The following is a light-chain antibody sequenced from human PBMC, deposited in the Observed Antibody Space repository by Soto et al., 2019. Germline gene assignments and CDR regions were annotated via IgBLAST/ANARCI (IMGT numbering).Light chain of an antibody. CDR1: SSSIGAGYD. CDR2: GNN. Sequence: QSVLTQPPSVSGAPGQRVTISCTGSSSSIGAGYDVHWYHQLPGAAPKLLVSGNNNRPSGVPDRFSASKSGTSASLAITGLQTEDEDQYYCKSYDSRLTAYVFGTGTKVTVL. V-gene: IGLV1-40*01. J-gene: IGLJ1*01. CDR3: KSYDSRLTAYV.